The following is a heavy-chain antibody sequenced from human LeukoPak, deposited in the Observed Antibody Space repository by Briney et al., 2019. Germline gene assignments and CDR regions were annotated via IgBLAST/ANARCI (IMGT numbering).Heavy chain of an antibody. D-gene: IGHD5-18*01. J-gene: IGHJ4*02. Sequence: GGSLRLSCAASGFTFSDYYMSWIRQAPGKGLEWVSYISSSGSTIYYADSVKGRLTISRDNAKNSLYLQMNSLRAEDTAVYYCARDLSYGYPTFNFDYWGQGTLVTVSS. V-gene: IGHV3-11*01. CDR2: ISSSGSTI. CDR3: ARDLSYGYPTFNFDY. CDR1: GFTFSDYY.